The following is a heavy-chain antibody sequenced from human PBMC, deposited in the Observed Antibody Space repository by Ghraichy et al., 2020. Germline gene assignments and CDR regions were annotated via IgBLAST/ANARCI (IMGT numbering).Heavy chain of an antibody. V-gene: IGHV3-30*18. CDR3: ANIPYSNPEGY. CDR2: ISYDGSNK. CDR1: GFTFSSYG. D-gene: IGHD4-11*01. J-gene: IGHJ4*02. Sequence: GESLNISCAASGFTFSSYGMHWVRQAPGKGLEWVAVISYDGSNKYYADSVKGRFTISRDNSKNTLYLQMNSLRAEDTTVYYCANIPYSNPEGYWGQGTLVTVSS.